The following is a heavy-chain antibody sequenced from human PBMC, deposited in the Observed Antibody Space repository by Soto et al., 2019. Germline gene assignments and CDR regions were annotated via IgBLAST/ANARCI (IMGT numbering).Heavy chain of an antibody. CDR1: GYTFSSYA. V-gene: IGHV3-30-3*01. J-gene: IGHJ3*02. CDR2: ISYDGSNK. Sequence: QVQLVESGGGVVQPGRSLRLSCAVSGYTFSSYAMHWVRQAPGKGLEWVADISYDGSNKYYADSVKGRFTISRDNSKNTLYLQMKSLRAEDTAVYYYAREVQTYGYGAFDIWGQGTMVTVSS. D-gene: IGHD2-2*03. CDR3: AREVQTYGYGAFDI.